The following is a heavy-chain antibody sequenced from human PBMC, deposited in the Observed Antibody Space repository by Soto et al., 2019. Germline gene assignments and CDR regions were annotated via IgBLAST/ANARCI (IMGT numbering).Heavy chain of an antibody. J-gene: IGHJ6*02. D-gene: IGHD3-9*01. Sequence: EVQLVESGGGLVQPGGSLRLSCAASGFTFSSYEMNWVRQAPGKGLEWVSYISHSGSTTSDADSVMGRFTISRDDAKNSLYLQRRSLRAEDTAIYFCARALFDSYYYYYRLDVWGQGTTVTVSS. CDR3: ARALFDSYYYYYRLDV. V-gene: IGHV3-48*03. CDR1: GFTFSSYE. CDR2: ISHSGSTT.